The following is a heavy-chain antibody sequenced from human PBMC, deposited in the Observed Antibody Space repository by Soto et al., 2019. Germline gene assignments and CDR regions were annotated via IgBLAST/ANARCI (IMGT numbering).Heavy chain of an antibody. J-gene: IGHJ4*02. D-gene: IGHD6-19*01. CDR2: IYPGDSDT. V-gene: IGHV5-51*01. CDR1: GYNFNTYW. Sequence: GESLKISCEGFGYNFNTYWIGWVRPMPGKGLEWMALIYPGDSDTRYSPSFEGQVTLSVDRSISTAYLQWSSLKASDTAMYYCASHNVPGIAVVGPFFDYWGQGTLVTVSS. CDR3: ASHNVPGIAVVGPFFDY.